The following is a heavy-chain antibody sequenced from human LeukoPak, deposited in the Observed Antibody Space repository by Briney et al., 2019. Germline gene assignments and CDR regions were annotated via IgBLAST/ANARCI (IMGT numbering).Heavy chain of an antibody. CDR2: IYYSGST. Sequence: SETLSLTCTVSGGSISSYYWSWIRQPPGKGLEWIGYIYYSGSTNYNPSLKSRVTISVDTSKNQFPLKLSSVTAADTAVYYCARSHLNWFDPWGQGTLVTVSS. CDR3: ARSHLNWFDP. V-gene: IGHV4-59*08. J-gene: IGHJ5*02. CDR1: GGSISSYY.